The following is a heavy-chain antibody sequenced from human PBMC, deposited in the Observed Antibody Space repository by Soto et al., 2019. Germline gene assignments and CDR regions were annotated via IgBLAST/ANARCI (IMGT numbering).Heavy chain of an antibody. CDR3: AKYTYSRSGYF. D-gene: IGHD1-26*01. Sequence: EVQLLESGGDLVQPGGSLRLSCAASGFTFTNYLMTWVRQAPGKGLELVSSIDKSGGDTYYADSVKGRFTISRDNSKSTLYLQMNGLRAEDTALYYCAKYTYSRSGYFWGQRTLVTVSS. V-gene: IGHV3-23*05. J-gene: IGHJ4*02. CDR2: IDKSGGDT. CDR1: GFTFTNYL.